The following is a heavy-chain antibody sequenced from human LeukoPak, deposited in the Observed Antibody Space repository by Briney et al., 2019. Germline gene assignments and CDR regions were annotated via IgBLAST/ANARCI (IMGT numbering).Heavy chain of an antibody. CDR1: GFTVSSSY. J-gene: IGHJ3*02. Sequence: PGGSLRLSCAASGFTVSSSYMSWVHQAPGKGLEWVSLIYSGGSTYYADSVKGRFTISRDNSKNTLYLQMNSLRAEDTAVYYCARDLIVGANHDAFDIWGQGTMVTVSS. CDR2: IYSGGST. CDR3: ARDLIVGANHDAFDI. V-gene: IGHV3-53*01. D-gene: IGHD1-26*01.